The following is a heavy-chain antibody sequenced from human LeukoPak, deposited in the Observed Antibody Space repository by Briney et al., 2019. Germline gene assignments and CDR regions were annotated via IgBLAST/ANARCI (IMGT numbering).Heavy chain of an antibody. D-gene: IGHD6-19*01. CDR2: IYTSGST. CDR1: GGSISSYY. J-gene: IGHJ5*02. V-gene: IGHV4-4*07. CDR3: ARAVVGGLVRVGWFDP. Sequence: SETLSLTCTVSGGSISSYYWSWIRQPAGKGLEWIGRIYTSGSTNYNPSLKSRVTISVDTSKNQFSLKLSSVTAADTAVYYCARAVVGGLVRVGWFDPWGQGTLVTVSS.